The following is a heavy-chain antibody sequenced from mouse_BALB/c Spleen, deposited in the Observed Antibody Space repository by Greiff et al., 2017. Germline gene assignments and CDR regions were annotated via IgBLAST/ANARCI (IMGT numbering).Heavy chain of an antibody. CDR1: GFSLTSYG. CDR2: IWAGGST. V-gene: IGHV2-9*02. Sequence: VQVVESGPGLVAPSQSLSITCTVSGFSLTSYGVHWVRQPPGKGLEWLGVIWAGGSTNYNSALMSRLSISKDNSKSQVFLKMNSLQTDDTAMYYCARERDGYWYFDVWGAGTTVTVSS. CDR3: ARERDGYWYFDV. J-gene: IGHJ1*01. D-gene: IGHD3-3*01.